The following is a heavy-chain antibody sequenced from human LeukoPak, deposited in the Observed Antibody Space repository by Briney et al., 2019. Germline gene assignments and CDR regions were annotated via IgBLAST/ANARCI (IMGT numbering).Heavy chain of an antibody. V-gene: IGHV3-74*01. CDR3: ARAADSSGYLLAYFDY. Sequence: PGGSLRLSCAASGFTFSNFWRHWVRQAPGKGLVWVSRINGDGRSISYTDSVKGRFTISRDNAKNTLYLQMNSLRAEDTAVYYCARAADSSGYLLAYFDYWGQGTLVTVSS. J-gene: IGHJ4*02. CDR2: INGDGRSI. CDR1: GFTFSNFW. D-gene: IGHD3-22*01.